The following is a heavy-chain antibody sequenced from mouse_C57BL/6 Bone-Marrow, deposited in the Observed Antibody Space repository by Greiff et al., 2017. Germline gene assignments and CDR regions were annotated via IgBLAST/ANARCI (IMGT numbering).Heavy chain of an antibody. CDR3: ARNYSNYEALTY. CDR2: ISSGSSTI. D-gene: IGHD2-5*01. Sequence: EVQLVESGGGLVKPGGSLKLSCAASGFTFSDYGMHWVRQAPETGLEWVAYISSGSSTISYADTVKGRSTITSDNAKNTRFLQMTRLRSEDTAMYYCARNYSNYEALTYWGQGTLVTVSA. CDR1: GFTFSDYG. J-gene: IGHJ3*01. V-gene: IGHV5-17*01.